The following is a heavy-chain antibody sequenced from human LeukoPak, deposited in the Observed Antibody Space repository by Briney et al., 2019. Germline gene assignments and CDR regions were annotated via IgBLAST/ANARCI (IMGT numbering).Heavy chain of an antibody. CDR2: INPNSGGT. CDR1: AYTFTGYY. V-gene: IGHV1-2*02. D-gene: IGHD3-22*01. J-gene: IGHJ5*02. CDR3: ARSPYYYDSSGYYWFDP. Sequence: ASVKVSCKASAYTFTGYYMHWVRQAPGQGLEWMGWINPNSGGTNYAQKFQGRVTMTRDTSISTAYMELSRLRSDDTAVYYCARSPYYYDSSGYYWFDPWGQGTLVTVSS.